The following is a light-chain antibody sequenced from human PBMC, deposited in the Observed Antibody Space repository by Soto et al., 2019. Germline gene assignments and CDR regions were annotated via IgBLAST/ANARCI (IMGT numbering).Light chain of an antibody. J-gene: IGLJ2*01. CDR3: SSFAGNNNLV. Sequence: QSALTQPPSASGSPGQTVTLSCTETSSDVGGYNYVSWYQQHPGKAPKLMISEVSKRPSGVPDRFSGSKSGNTASLTVSGLQAEDEADYYCSSFAGNNNLVFGGGTKLTVL. CDR1: SSDVGGYNY. CDR2: EVS. V-gene: IGLV2-8*01.